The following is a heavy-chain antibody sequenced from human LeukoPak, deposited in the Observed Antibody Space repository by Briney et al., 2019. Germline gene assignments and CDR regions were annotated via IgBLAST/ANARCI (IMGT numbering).Heavy chain of an antibody. Sequence: GGSLRLSCAASGFTFSSYAMRWVRQAPGKGLEWVAVISYDGSNKYYADSVKGRFTISRDNSKNTLYLQMNILRAEDTAVYYCAGDRLSRGGNKSWGRDTGDWGQGTTVTVSS. J-gene: IGHJ6*02. CDR1: GFTFSSYA. D-gene: IGHD2-15*01. V-gene: IGHV3-30-3*01. CDR3: AGDRLSRGGNKSWGRDTGD. CDR2: ISYDGSNK.